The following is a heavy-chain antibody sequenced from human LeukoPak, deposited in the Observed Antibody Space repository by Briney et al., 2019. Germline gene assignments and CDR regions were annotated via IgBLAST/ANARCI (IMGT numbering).Heavy chain of an antibody. Sequence: GRSLRLSCAASGFTFNTYGMHWVRQAPGRGLEWVAVIWYDGSNKYYADSVKGRFTISRDNSKNTLYLQMNSLRAEDTAVYYCARATGSYSTAYFDYWGQGTLVTVSS. CDR2: IWYDGSNK. V-gene: IGHV3-33*01. CDR1: GFTFNTYG. J-gene: IGHJ4*02. CDR3: ARATGSYSTAYFDY. D-gene: IGHD3-10*01.